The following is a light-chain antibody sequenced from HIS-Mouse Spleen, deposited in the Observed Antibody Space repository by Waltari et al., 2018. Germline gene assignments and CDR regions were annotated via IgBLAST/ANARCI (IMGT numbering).Light chain of an antibody. CDR2: EDS. J-gene: IGLJ2*01. CDR1: AFPNKY. Sequence: SYELTQPPSVSVSPGQTARIPCPGDAFPNKYAYWYQQKSGQAPVPVIYEDSKRPSGIPERFSGSSSGTMATLTISGAQVEDEADYYCYSTDSSGNHRVFGGGTKLTVL. V-gene: IGLV3-10*01. CDR3: YSTDSSGNHRV.